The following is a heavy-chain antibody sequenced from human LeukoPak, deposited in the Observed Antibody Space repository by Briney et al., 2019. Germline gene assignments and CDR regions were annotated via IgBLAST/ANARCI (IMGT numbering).Heavy chain of an antibody. CDR2: FDPEDGET. J-gene: IGHJ5*02. CDR1: GYTLTVLS. Sequence: ASVKVSCKVSGYTLTVLSMHWVRQAPGKGLEWMGGFDPEDGETIYAQKFQGRVTMTEDTSTDTAYMELSSLRSEDTAVYYCATQVPANGGNWFDPWGQGTLVTVSS. CDR3: ATQVPANGGNWFDP. V-gene: IGHV1-24*01. D-gene: IGHD2-2*01.